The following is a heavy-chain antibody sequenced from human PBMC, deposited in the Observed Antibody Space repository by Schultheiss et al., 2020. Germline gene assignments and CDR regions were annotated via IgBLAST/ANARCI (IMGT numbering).Heavy chain of an antibody. CDR1: GFTFSDYY. CDR3: AREDRVRGWYGQGV. J-gene: IGHJ6*02. Sequence: LSLSCAASGFTFSDYYMSWIRQAPGKGLEWVSYISSSGSTIYYADSVKGRFTISRDNAKNSLYLQMNSLRAEDTAVYYCAREDRVRGWYGQGVWGQGTTVTVSS. V-gene: IGHV3-11*01. D-gene: IGHD6-19*01. CDR2: ISSSGSTI.